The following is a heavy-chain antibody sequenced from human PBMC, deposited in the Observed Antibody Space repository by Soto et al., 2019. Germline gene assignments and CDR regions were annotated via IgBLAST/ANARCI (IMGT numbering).Heavy chain of an antibody. J-gene: IGHJ4*02. Sequence: AASVKVSCKASGGTFSSYAISWVRQAPGQGLEWMGGIIPIFGNTNYAQKLQGRVTMTTDTSTSTAYMELRSLRSDDTAVYYCARVDPVVATIGSKDYWGQGTLVTVSS. CDR3: ARVDPVVATIGSKDY. V-gene: IGHV1-18*01. D-gene: IGHD5-12*01. CDR1: GGTFSSYA. CDR2: IIPIFGNT.